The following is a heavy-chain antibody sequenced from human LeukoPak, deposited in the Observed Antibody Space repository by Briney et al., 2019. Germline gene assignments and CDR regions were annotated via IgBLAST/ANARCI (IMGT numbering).Heavy chain of an antibody. CDR3: ARGPLYDSSGYYIYYYYGTDV. Sequence: SSETLSLTCAVYGGSFSGYYWSWIRQPPGKGLEWIGEINHSGSTNYNPSLKSRVTISVDTSKNQFSLKLSSVTAADTAVYYCARGPLYDSSGYYIYYYYGTDVWGQGTTVTVSS. CDR2: INHSGST. V-gene: IGHV4-34*01. D-gene: IGHD3-22*01. J-gene: IGHJ6*02. CDR1: GGSFSGYY.